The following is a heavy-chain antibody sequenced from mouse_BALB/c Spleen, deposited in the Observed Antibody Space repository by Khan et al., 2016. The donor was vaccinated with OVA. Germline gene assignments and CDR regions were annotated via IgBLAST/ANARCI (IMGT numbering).Heavy chain of an antibody. CDR3: ESYLTGSFAF. Sequence: EVELVESGGDLVKPGGSLKLSCAASGFSFSSYSMSLVRQTPDKRLEWVATISSGGDYTYYPDIVKGRFTISRDTAKNTLYLQMSSLKSEDTAMYYWESYLTGSFAFWGQGNLVNVSA. V-gene: IGHV5-6*01. CDR2: ISSGGDYT. J-gene: IGHJ3*01. CDR1: GFSFSSYS. D-gene: IGHD4-1*01.